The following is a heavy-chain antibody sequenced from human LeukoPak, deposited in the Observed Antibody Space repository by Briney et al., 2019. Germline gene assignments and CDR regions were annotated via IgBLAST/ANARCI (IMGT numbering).Heavy chain of an antibody. V-gene: IGHV3-21*01. J-gene: IGHJ6*03. CDR1: GFTFSSYS. CDR3: ANQPQGYCSSTSCSRDYYMDV. D-gene: IGHD2-2*01. Sequence: PGGSLRLSCAASGFTFSSYSMNRVRQAPGKGLEWVSSISSSSSYIYYADSVKGRFTISRDNAKNSLYLQMNSPRAEDTAVYYCANQPQGYCSSTSCSRDYYMDVWGKGTTVTVSS. CDR2: ISSSSSYI.